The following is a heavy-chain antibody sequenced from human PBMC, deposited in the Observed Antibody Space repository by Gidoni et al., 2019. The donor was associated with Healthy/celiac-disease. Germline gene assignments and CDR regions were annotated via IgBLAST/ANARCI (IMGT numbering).Heavy chain of an antibody. CDR3: ARDNLELRGYHFDY. J-gene: IGHJ4*02. Sequence: QVQLQESGPGLVKPSETLSLTCTVSGGPISSYYWSWIRQPAGKGLEWIGRIYTRGSTNYNPSLKSRVTMSVDTSKNQFSLKLSSVTAADTAVYYCARDNLELRGYHFDYWGQGTLVTVSS. CDR2: IYTRGST. D-gene: IGHD1-7*01. CDR1: GGPISSYY. V-gene: IGHV4-4*07.